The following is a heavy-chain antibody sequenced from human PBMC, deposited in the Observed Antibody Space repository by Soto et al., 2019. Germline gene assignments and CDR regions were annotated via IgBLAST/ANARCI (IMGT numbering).Heavy chain of an antibody. CDR2: IYYTGST. CDR1: GGSISIYY. Sequence: SETLSLTCTVSGGSISIYYWSWVRQPPGKGLEWIGNIYYTGSTNYNPSLTSRVTISVDTSKNQFSLKLNSVTVADTAVYYCARDDNSSGYYPGYFDYWGQGTLVTVSS. CDR3: ARDDNSSGYYPGYFDY. D-gene: IGHD3-22*01. V-gene: IGHV4-59*01. J-gene: IGHJ4*02.